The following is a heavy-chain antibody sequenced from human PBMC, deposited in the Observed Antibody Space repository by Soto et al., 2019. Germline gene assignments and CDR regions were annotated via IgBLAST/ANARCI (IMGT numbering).Heavy chain of an antibody. CDR1: GFTFSNYG. CDR3: AKLDEGRLQYAYYAVDV. V-gene: IGHV3-30*18. CDR2: ISYDGSNK. Sequence: GGSLRLSCVASGFTFSNYGMHWVRQAPGKGLEWVAVISYDGSNKYYADSVKGRFTISRDNSKNTLYLQTTSLRTGDTALYYCAKLDEGRLQYAYYAVDVWGQGTTVTVSS. J-gene: IGHJ6*02.